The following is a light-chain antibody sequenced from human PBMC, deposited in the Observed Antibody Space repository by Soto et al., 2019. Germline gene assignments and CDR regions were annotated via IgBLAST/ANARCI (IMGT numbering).Light chain of an antibody. CDR3: QQYNNWPPNT. Sequence: EIVMRHSRATFSVSPGERAALPPRASQSVSSNLAWYQQKPGQAPRLLIYGASTRATGIPARFSGSGSGTEFTLTISSLQSEDFAVYYCQQYNNWPPNTFGPGTKVD. CDR1: QSVSSN. CDR2: GAS. V-gene: IGKV3-15*01. J-gene: IGKJ3*01.